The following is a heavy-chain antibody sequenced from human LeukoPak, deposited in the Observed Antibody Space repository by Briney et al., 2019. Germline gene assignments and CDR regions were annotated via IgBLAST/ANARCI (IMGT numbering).Heavy chain of an antibody. V-gene: IGHV3-21*03. D-gene: IGHD3-16*01. J-gene: IGHJ4*02. CDR3: TTDLGELPAASFDY. CDR1: GFTFSSYS. Sequence: PGGSLRLSCAASGFTFSSYSMNWVRQAPGKGLEWVSSISSSSSYIYYADSVKGRFTISRDNAKNSLYLQMNSLRAEDTAVYYCTTDLGELPAASFDYWGQGTLVTVSS. CDR2: ISSSSSYI.